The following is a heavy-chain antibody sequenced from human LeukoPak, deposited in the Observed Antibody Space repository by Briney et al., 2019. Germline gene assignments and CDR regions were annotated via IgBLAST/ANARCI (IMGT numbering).Heavy chain of an antibody. V-gene: IGHV3-48*01. CDR3: ARVLSGRGSLYDYYYYMDV. Sequence: PGGSLRLSCAASGFSLRTYSMNWVRQAPGKGLEWLSFISSAAYTIYYADSVKGRFTISRDNAKNSLYLQMNSLRAEDTAVYYCARVLSGRGSLYDYYYYMDVWGKGTTVTISS. J-gene: IGHJ6*03. CDR2: ISSAAYTI. D-gene: IGHD3-10*01. CDR1: GFSLRTYS.